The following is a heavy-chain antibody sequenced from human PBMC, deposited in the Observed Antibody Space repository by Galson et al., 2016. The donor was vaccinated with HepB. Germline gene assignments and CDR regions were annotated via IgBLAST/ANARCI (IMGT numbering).Heavy chain of an antibody. V-gene: IGHV3-30*04. CDR1: AFTFSDYA. D-gene: IGHD6-13*01. Sequence: RLSCAASAFTFSDYAMHWVRQAPGKGLEWVAVISYDGSNKYYAESVRGRFIISRDNFNNRLHLQMNSLRVEDTAVYFCAKSNRIAAAGSAWGQGTLVTVSS. J-gene: IGHJ5*02. CDR3: AKSNRIAAAGSA. CDR2: ISYDGSNK.